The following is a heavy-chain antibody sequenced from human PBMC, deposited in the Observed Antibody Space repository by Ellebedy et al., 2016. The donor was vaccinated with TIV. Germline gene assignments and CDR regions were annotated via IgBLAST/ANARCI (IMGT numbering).Heavy chain of an antibody. CDR2: IYYSGST. V-gene: IGHV4-39*07. Sequence: MPSETLSLTCTVSGGSISSGGYYWSWIRQPPGTGLEWIGSIYYSGSTYYNPSLKSRVTISVDTSKNQFSLKLNSVTAADTAVYYCARVVCQQPVSYAFDIWGQGTMVTVSS. D-gene: IGHD6-13*01. CDR3: ARVVCQQPVSYAFDI. J-gene: IGHJ3*02. CDR1: GGSISSGGYY.